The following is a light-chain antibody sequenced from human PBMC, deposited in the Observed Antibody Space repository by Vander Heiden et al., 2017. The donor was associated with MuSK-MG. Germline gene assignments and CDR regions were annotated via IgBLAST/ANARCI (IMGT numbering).Light chain of an antibody. Sequence: DVVLTQSPDSLAVSLGERATINCKSSQSILYSSNNKNYLAWYQHKPGQPPKLLIYWASTRESGVPDRFSGSGSGTDFTLTISSLRAEDVAVYYCQQHYTAPGTFGQGTRLEIK. CDR2: WAS. V-gene: IGKV4-1*01. CDR3: QQHYTAPGT. J-gene: IGKJ5*01. CDR1: QSILYSSNNKNY.